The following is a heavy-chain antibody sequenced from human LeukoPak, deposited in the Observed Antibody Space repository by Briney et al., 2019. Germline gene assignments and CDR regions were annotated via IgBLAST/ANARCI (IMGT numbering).Heavy chain of an antibody. CDR1: GYTFTSYG. J-gene: IGHJ1*01. V-gene: IGHV1-18*01. Sequence: GASVKVSCKASGYTFTSYGISWVRQAPGQGLEWMGWISAYNGNTNYAQKLQGRVTMTRNTSISTAYMELSSLRSEDTAVYYCASGGNTMIVVVTFEYFQHWGQGTLVTVSS. D-gene: IGHD3-22*01. CDR2: ISAYNGNT. CDR3: ASGGNTMIVVVTFEYFQH.